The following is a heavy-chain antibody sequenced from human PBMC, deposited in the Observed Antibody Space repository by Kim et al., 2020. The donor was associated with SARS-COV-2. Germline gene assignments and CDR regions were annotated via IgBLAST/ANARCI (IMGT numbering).Heavy chain of an antibody. D-gene: IGHD3-16*02. CDR1: GGSISCGGYY. CDR3: ASDYGEGYVWGSYRSKRAFDI. Sequence: SETLSLTCTVSGGSISCGGYYWSWIRQHPGKGLEWIGYIYYSGSTYYNPSLKSRVTISVDTSKNQFSLKLSSVTAADTAVYYCASDYGEGYVWGSYRSKRAFDIWGQGTMVTVSS. J-gene: IGHJ3*02. CDR2: IYYSGST. V-gene: IGHV4-31*03.